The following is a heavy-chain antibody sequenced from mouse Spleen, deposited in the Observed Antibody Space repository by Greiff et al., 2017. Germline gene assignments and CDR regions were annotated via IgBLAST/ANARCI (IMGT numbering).Heavy chain of an antibody. J-gene: IGHJ4*01. Sequence: VQLQQSGPELVKPGASVKISCKASGYAFSSSWMNWVKQRPGKGLEWIGRIYPGDGDTNYNGKFKGKATLTADKSSSTAYMQLSSLTSEDSAVYFCARNYRYGDLYAMDYWGQGTSVTVSS. V-gene: IGHV1-82*01. CDR2: IYPGDGDT. CDR3: ARNYRYGDLYAMDY. D-gene: IGHD2-14*01. CDR1: GYAFSSSW.